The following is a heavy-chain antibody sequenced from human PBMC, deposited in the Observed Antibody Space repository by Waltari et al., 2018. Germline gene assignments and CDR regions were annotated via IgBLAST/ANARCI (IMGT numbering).Heavy chain of an antibody. V-gene: IGHV4-59*01. CDR3: LRNPGH. J-gene: IGHJ4*02. CDR2: VHHSGGN. Sequence: QVHLQESGPGLVKPSETLSLTCTASGGSMSGYYWNWIRQPPGKELEWIGCVHHSGGNKYNPSLMSRATISLDMSTNQFSLKLSSVTAADTAVYYCLRNPGHWGQGIMVTVSS. CDR1: GGSMSGYY.